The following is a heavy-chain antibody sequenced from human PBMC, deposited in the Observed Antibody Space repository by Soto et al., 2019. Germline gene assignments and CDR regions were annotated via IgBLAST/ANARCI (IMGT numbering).Heavy chain of an antibody. CDR1: GGSINSYY. D-gene: IGHD1-26*01. J-gene: IGHJ4*02. V-gene: IGHV4-59*08. CDR2: IYYSGST. Sequence: SETLSLTCTVSGGSINSYYWNWIRQPPGKGLEWIGYIYYSGSTNYNPSLKSRVTISIDTSKNQFSLKLSSVTAADTAVYYCARHGSISGTFDYWGQGTLVTVSS. CDR3: ARHGSISGTFDY.